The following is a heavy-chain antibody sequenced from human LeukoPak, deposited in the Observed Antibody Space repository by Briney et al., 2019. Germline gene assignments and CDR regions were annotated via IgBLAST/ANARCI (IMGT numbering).Heavy chain of an antibody. D-gene: IGHD3-22*01. Sequence: ASVKVSCKASGYTFTGYYMHWVRQAPGQGLEWMGWINPNSGGTNYAQKFQGRVTMTRDTSISTAYMELSRLRSDDTAVYYCAREEHYYDSSGYFSVEEGVDYWGQGTLVTVSS. CDR2: INPNSGGT. CDR3: AREEHYYDSSGYFSVEEGVDY. J-gene: IGHJ4*02. V-gene: IGHV1-2*02. CDR1: GYTFTGYY.